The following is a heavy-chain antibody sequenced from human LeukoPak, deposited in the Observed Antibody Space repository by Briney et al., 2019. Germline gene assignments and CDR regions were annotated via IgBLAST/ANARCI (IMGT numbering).Heavy chain of an antibody. D-gene: IGHD6-13*01. CDR2: IYYSGST. J-gene: IGHJ4*02. Sequence: SETLSLTCTVSGGSISSYYWSWIRQPPGKGLEWIGYIYYSGSTNYNPSLKSRVTISVDTSKNQFSLKLSSVTAADTAVYYCARDRIAAAGTFLKYYFDYWGQGTLVTVSS. CDR3: ARDRIAAAGTFLKYYFDY. CDR1: GGSISSYY. V-gene: IGHV4-59*12.